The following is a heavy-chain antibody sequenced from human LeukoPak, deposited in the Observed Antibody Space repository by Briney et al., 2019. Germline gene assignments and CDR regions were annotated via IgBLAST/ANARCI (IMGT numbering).Heavy chain of an antibody. CDR1: GGSISSGGYS. CDR3: ARAPYQLPTFDY. J-gene: IGHJ4*02. Sequence: SETLSPTCAVSGGSISSGGYSWSWIRQPPGKGLEWIGYIYHSGSTYYNPSLKSRVTISVDRSKNQFSLKLSSVTAADTAVYYCARAPYQLPTFDYWGQGTLVTVSS. V-gene: IGHV4-30-2*01. D-gene: IGHD2-2*01. CDR2: IYHSGST.